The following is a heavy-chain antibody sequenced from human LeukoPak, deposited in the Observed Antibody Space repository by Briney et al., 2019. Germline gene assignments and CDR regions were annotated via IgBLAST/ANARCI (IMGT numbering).Heavy chain of an antibody. D-gene: IGHD6-6*01. J-gene: IGHJ3*02. CDR1: GFTSSSYE. CDR2: ISSSGSTI. CDR3: ARFKAEYSSSLGAFDI. V-gene: IGHV3-48*03. Sequence: GGSLRLPCAASGFTSSSYEMNWVRQAPGKGLEWVSCISSSGSTIYYADSVKGRFTLSRDNAKNSLYLQMNSLRAEDTAVYYCARFKAEYSSSLGAFDIWGQGTMVTASS.